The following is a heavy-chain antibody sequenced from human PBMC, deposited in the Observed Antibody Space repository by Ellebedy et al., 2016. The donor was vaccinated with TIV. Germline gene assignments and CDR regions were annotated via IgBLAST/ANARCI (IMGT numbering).Heavy chain of an antibody. D-gene: IGHD3-22*01. Sequence: GGSLRLXCAASGFTFSSYVIHWVRQAPGKGLEWVAVISHDGSKTYYTDSVKGRFTISRDDSKNTLYPQMNSLRAEDTAVYYCAREYYYDRSASPSFYFDYWGQGTLVIVSS. CDR3: AREYYYDRSASPSFYFDY. J-gene: IGHJ4*02. CDR1: GFTFSSYV. CDR2: ISHDGSKT. V-gene: IGHV3-30-3*01.